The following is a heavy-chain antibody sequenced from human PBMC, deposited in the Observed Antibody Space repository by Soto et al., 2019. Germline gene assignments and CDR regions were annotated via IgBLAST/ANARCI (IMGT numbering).Heavy chain of an antibody. CDR3: AGAYTYNYAFDY. CDR2: IFSAGMT. CDR1: GFTVKGNY. J-gene: IGHJ4*02. V-gene: IGHV3-53*01. D-gene: IGHD3-16*01. Sequence: GGSRGRCWAPSGFTVKGNYVGGGRQASGKGMEWVSIIFSAGMTYYTDSVKGRFTISKDISKNTLSLQMNSLRVDDTAVYFCAGAYTYNYAFDYWGLGTPVTVSS.